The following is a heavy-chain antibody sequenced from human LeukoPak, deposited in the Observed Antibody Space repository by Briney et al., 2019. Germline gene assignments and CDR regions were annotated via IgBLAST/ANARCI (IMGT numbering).Heavy chain of an antibody. CDR1: GFTFSSYA. CDR3: ASGYYGSGSYDRENNWFDP. J-gene: IGHJ5*02. D-gene: IGHD3-10*01. V-gene: IGHV3-23*01. Sequence: GGSLRLSCAASGFTFSSYAMNWVRQAPGKGLEWVSAISGSGGSTYYADSVKGRFTISRDNSKNTLYLQMNSLRAKDTAVYYCASGYYGSGSYDRENNWFDPWGQGALVTVSS. CDR2: ISGSGGST.